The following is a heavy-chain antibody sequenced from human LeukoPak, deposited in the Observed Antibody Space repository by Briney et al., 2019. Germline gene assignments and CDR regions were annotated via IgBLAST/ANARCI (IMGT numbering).Heavy chain of an antibody. D-gene: IGHD3-3*01. CDR3: AKGEWLFPDTFEI. J-gene: IGHJ3*02. V-gene: IGHV4-4*02. Sequence: PSETLSLTCAVSGGSISSSNWWSWIRQPPGKGLEWIGEIYHSGSTNYNPSLKSRVTISVDTSKNQFSLKLSSVTAADTAVYYCAKGEWLFPDTFEIWGQGTMVTVSS. CDR1: GGSISSSNW. CDR2: IYHSGST.